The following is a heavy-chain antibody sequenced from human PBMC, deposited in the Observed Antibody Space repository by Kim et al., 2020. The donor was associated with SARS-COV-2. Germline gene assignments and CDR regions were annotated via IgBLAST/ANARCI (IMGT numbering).Heavy chain of an antibody. V-gene: IGHV1-69*02. Sequence: ANYAQKFQGRVTITADKSTSTAYMELSSLRSEDTAVYYCARWLQPNWFDPWGQGTLVTVSS. D-gene: IGHD5-12*01. J-gene: IGHJ5*02. CDR3: ARWLQPNWFDP. CDR2: A.